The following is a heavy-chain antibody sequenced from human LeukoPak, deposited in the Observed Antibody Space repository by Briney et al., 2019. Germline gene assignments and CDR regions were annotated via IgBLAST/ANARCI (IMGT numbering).Heavy chain of an antibody. J-gene: IGHJ3*02. V-gene: IGHV4-34*01. CDR3: ASNQDGYNSNQPWAFDI. CDR1: GGSFSGYY. CDR2: INHRGST. D-gene: IGHD5-24*01. Sequence: SETLSLTCAVYGGSFSGYYWSWIRQPPGKGLEWIGEINHRGSTNYNPSLKSRVTISVDTSKNQFSLKLSSVTAADTAVYYCASNQDGYNSNQPWAFDIWGQGTMVTVSS.